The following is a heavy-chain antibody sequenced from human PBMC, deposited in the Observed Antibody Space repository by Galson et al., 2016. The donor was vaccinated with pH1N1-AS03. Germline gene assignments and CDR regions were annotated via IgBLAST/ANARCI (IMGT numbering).Heavy chain of an antibody. D-gene: IGHD1-26*01. CDR3: AKDYIVGATRGAGTFDV. V-gene: IGHV3-30-3*02. Sequence: SLRLSCAASGFTFSDFAMHWVRQAPGKGLDWVAVISYDGSNKYYEDSVKGRFTISRDSSKNTLYLQMNSLRPEDTAMYYCAKDYIVGATRGAGTFDVWGHGTMVTGSS. CDR2: ISYDGSNK. J-gene: IGHJ3*01. CDR1: GFTFSDFA.